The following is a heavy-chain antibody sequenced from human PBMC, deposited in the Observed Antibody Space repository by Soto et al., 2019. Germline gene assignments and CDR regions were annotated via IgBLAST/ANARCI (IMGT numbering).Heavy chain of an antibody. CDR1: GFTFSSYG. CDR3: AKARGLAGDYGYFDY. CDR2: ISYDGSNK. D-gene: IGHD4-17*01. V-gene: IGHV3-30*18. Sequence: QVQLVESGGGVVQPGRSLRLSCAASGFTFSSYGMHWVRQAPGKGLEWVAVISYDGSNKYYADSVKGRFTISRDNSKNPLYLQMNSLRAEDTAVYYCAKARGLAGDYGYFDYWGQGTLVTVSS. J-gene: IGHJ4*02.